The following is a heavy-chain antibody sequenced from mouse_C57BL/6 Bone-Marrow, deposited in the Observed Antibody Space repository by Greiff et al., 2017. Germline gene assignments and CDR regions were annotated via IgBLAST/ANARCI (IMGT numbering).Heavy chain of an antibody. CDR3: ARRGYGSSSLYYFDY. D-gene: IGHD1-1*01. Sequence: EVKLVESGGDLVKPGGSLKLSCAASGFTFSSYGMSWVRQTPDKRLEWVATTSSGGSYTYYPDSVKGRFTISRDNAKNTLYLQMSSLKSEDTAMYYCARRGYGSSSLYYFDYWGQGTTLTVSS. CDR2: TSSGGSYT. J-gene: IGHJ2*01. V-gene: IGHV5-6*01. CDR1: GFTFSSYG.